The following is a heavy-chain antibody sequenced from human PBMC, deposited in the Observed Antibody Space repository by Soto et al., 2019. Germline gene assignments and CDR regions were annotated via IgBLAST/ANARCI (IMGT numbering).Heavy chain of an antibody. D-gene: IGHD3-16*01. Sequence: SETLSLTCSVSGGSISSSGYYWGWVRQPPGKGLEWIGNVYYSGTAYYNPSFKSRVTISVDTSKSQFSLNLNSVTAADTAVYYCARRRDYRPFEYWGQGALVTVSS. CDR1: GGSISSSGYY. J-gene: IGHJ4*02. CDR3: ARRRDYRPFEY. CDR2: VYYSGTA. V-gene: IGHV4-39*01.